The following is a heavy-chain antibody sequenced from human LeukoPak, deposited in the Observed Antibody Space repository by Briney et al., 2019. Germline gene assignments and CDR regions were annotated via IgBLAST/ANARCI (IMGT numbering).Heavy chain of an antibody. Sequence: GGFLRLSCAASGFTFSSYSMNWVRQAPGKGLEWVSYISSSSSTIYYADSVKGRFTISRDNAKNSLYLQMNSLRDEDTAVYYCAKDAADFYRGFYYSYGMDVWGQGTTVTVSS. CDR2: ISSSSSTI. CDR3: AKDAADFYRGFYYSYGMDV. D-gene: IGHD2-21*02. CDR1: GFTFSSYS. J-gene: IGHJ6*02. V-gene: IGHV3-48*02.